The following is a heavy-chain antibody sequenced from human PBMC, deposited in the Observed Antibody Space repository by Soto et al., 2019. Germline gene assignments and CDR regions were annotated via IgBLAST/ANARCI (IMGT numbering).Heavy chain of an antibody. CDR2: VDPEDGET. V-gene: IGHV1-69-2*01. D-gene: IGHD6-13*01. CDR1: GYTFTDYH. J-gene: IGHJ6*02. CDR3: ATPGDGIAAPGNQRVYGMDV. Sequence: ASVKVSCKVSGYTFTDYHMHWVQQAPGKGLEWMGLVDPEDGETIYAEKFQGRVTITADTSTDTAYLELSSLRSEDTAVYYCATPGDGIAAPGNQRVYGMDVWGQGTTVTVSS.